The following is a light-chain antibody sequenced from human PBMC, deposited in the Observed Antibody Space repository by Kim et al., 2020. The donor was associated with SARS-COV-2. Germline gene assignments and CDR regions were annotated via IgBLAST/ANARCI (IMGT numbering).Light chain of an antibody. CDR1: QKNVSNR. CDR3: QQYRRSPYT. J-gene: IGKJ2*01. Sequence: LSAPEKRTPPSRAGQKNVSNRVAWYQQKPGQAPRSLVYGASIRATGIPARFSGSGSGTEFTLTISRLESEDFTMYYCQQYRRSPYTFGEGTKLEI. V-gene: IGKV3-20*01. CDR2: GAS.